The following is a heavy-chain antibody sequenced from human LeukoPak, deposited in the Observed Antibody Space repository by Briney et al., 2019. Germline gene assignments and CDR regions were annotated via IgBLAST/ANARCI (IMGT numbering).Heavy chain of an antibody. CDR1: GGSFSGYY. J-gene: IGHJ3*02. Sequence: ETLSLTCAVYGGSFSGYYWSWIRQAAGKGLEWVSQISGTGDNSDYADSVKGRFTISRDNSKRTLYLQLNNLRVEDTAIYYCAFPAHHWLVRGAFDIWGQGTVVTVSS. CDR2: ISGTGDNS. CDR3: AFPAHHWLVRGAFDI. D-gene: IGHD6-19*01. V-gene: IGHV3-23*01.